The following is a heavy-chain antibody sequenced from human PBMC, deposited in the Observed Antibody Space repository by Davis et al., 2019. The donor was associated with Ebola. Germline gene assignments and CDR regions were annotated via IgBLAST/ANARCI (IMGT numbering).Heavy chain of an antibody. D-gene: IGHD2-2*01. CDR3: AREGYCSSTSCYWDYYYYGMDV. CDR1: GGSISRYY. Sequence: MPGGSLRLSCTVSGGSISRYYWSWIRQPPGTGLEWIGYIYYSGSTNYHPSLKSRVTISVDTSKNQFSLKLSSVTAADTAVYYCAREGYCSSTSCYWDYYYYGMDVWGQGTTVTVSS. CDR2: IYYSGST. V-gene: IGHV4-59*12. J-gene: IGHJ6*02.